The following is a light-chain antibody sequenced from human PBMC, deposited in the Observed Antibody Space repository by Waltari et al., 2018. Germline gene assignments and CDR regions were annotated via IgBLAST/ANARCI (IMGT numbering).Light chain of an antibody. CDR3: CTYTSSDTRV. J-gene: IGLJ1*01. Sequence: QSALTQPASVSGSPGQSITISCSGIGIDICASKSVPWYQQHPGKAPKLMIYEVTYRPSGVSDRFSGSKSGNTASLTISGLQAEDEADYFCCTYTSSDTRVFGTGTKVTVL. CDR2: EVT. CDR1: GIDICASKS. V-gene: IGLV2-14*03.